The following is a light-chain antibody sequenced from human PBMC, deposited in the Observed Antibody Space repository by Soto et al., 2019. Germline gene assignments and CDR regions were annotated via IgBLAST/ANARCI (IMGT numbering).Light chain of an antibody. J-gene: IGKJ2*01. CDR1: QSVISSY. Sequence: EIVLTQSPGTLSLSPGERATFSCRASQSVISSYLAWYQQKPGQAPRLLIYGASSRATSIPDRFSGSGSGTDFTLTLSRREPEDFAVYYCQQYGSSVMYTFGQGTTLEIQ. V-gene: IGKV3-20*01. CDR3: QQYGSSVMYT. CDR2: GAS.